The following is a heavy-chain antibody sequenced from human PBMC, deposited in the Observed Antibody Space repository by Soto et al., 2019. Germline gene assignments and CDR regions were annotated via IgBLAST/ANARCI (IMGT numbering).Heavy chain of an antibody. CDR3: AKSRLGGKFPPYNRFAP. CDR2: IIPIFGTA. J-gene: IGHJ5*02. V-gene: IGHV1-69*13. D-gene: IGHD1-1*01. Sequence: SVKVSCKASGGTLRSYSISWVRQAPGQGLEWMGGIIPIFGTANYAQKFQGRVTIIADESTSTAYMELTNLKSEDTAVYYCAKSRLGGKFPPYNRFAPGGKGTLVTVSS. CDR1: GGTLRSYS.